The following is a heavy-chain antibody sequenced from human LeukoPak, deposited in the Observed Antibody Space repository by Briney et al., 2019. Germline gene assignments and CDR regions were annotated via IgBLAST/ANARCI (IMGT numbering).Heavy chain of an antibody. V-gene: IGHV3-23*01. CDR3: AKSSSAYCIGNSCYWPPFDY. J-gene: IGHJ4*02. CDR1: GFTFSNFA. D-gene: IGHD2-15*01. CDR2: IRGTGTYT. Sequence: PGGSLRLSCAASGFTFSNFAMSWVRQAPGKGLEWVSGIRGTGTYTNNADSVRGRFVISRDNSKNTLYLQMNSLRAEDTALYYCAKSSSAYCIGNSCYWPPFDYWGQGTLVTVSS.